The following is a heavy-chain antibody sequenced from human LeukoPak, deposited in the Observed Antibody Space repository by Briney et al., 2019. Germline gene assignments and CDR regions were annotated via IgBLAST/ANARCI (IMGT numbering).Heavy chain of an antibody. CDR2: ISYDGSNK. J-gene: IGHJ4*02. CDR3: ARSMRGYAILTGYFDY. Sequence: GGSLGLSCAASGFTFSSYAMHWVRQAPGKGLEWVAVISYDGSNKYYADSVKGRFTISRDNSKNTLYLQMNSLRAEDTAVYYCARSMRGYAILTGYFDYWGQGTLVTVSS. CDR1: GFTFSSYA. V-gene: IGHV3-30*04. D-gene: IGHD3-9*01.